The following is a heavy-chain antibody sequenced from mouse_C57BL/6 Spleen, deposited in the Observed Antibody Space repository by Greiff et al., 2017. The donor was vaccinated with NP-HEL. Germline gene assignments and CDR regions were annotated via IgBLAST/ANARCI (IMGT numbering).Heavy chain of an antibody. CDR1: GYTFTSYW. V-gene: IGHV1-64*01. CDR2: IHPNSGST. CDR3: ARDTTVVAPRDY. D-gene: IGHD1-1*01. Sequence: VKLQQPGAELVKPGASVKLSCKASGYTFTSYWMHWVKQRPGQGLEWIGMIHPNSGSTNYNEKFKSKATLTVDKSSSTAYMQLSSLTSEDSAVYYCARDTTVVAPRDYWGQGTTLTVSS. J-gene: IGHJ2*01.